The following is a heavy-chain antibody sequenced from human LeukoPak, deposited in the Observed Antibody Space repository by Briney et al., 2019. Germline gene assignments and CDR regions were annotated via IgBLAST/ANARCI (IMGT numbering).Heavy chain of an antibody. CDR1: GVTFRGSA. CDR3: TRPKRLGGNYDFWSGYYTGDDY. V-gene: IGHV3-73*01. J-gene: IGHJ4*02. CDR2: FRSKAKRYAT. Sequence: GGSLRLSCAASGVTFRGSALRRGRQASGEGLEWVGRFRSKAKRYATAYAASGKGRFTISRAESKNTAYMQMNSLKTEATAVYYCTRPKRLGGNYDFWSGYYTGDDYWGQGTLVTVSS. D-gene: IGHD3-3*01.